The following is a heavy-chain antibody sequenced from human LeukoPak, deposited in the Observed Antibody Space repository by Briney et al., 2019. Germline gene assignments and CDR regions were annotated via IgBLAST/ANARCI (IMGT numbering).Heavy chain of an antibody. J-gene: IGHJ4*02. CDR2: IYTSGST. CDR1: GGSISSGSYY. CDR3: ARDVVAAVGSFDY. D-gene: IGHD6-13*01. V-gene: IGHV4-61*02. Sequence: SETLSLTCTVSGGSISSGSYYWSWIRQPAGKGLEWIGRIYTSGSTNYNPSLKSRVTMSVDTSKNQFFLKLSSVTAADTAVYYCARDVVAAVGSFDYWGQGILVTVSS.